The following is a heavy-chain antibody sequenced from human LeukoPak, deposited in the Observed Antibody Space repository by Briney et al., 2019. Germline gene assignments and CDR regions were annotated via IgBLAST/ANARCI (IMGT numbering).Heavy chain of an antibody. CDR1: GFTLSNAW. Sequence: GGSLRLSCASSGFTLSNAWMSWVRQAPGKGLEWVGRIKSKTDGGTTDYAAPVKGRFTISRDDSKNTLYLQMNSLKTEDTAVYYCTTKEYSEGFYFDYWGQGTLVTVSS. CDR2: IKSKTDGGTT. D-gene: IGHD5-18*01. V-gene: IGHV3-15*01. CDR3: TTKEYSEGFYFDY. J-gene: IGHJ4*02.